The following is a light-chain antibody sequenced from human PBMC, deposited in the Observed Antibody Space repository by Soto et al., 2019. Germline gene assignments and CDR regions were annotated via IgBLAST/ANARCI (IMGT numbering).Light chain of an antibody. Sequence: IVMTQSPLSLPVTPGEPASISCRSSQNLLHSDGFNYLDWYLQKPGQSPQLLIFLGSYRASGVPDRFSGRGSGTDFALRISRVEAEDVGVYYCMQAIQTRTFGPGTKVEIK. J-gene: IGKJ1*01. CDR3: MQAIQTRT. V-gene: IGKV2-28*01. CDR1: QNLLHSDGFNY. CDR2: LGS.